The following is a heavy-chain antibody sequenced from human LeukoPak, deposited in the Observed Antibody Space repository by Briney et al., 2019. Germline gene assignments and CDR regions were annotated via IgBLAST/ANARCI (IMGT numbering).Heavy chain of an antibody. V-gene: IGHV3-30-3*01. Sequence: GSLRPSCAASGFTFSGYTMHWVRQAPGKGLEWVAVISHDGSTKYYADSVKGRFTISRDNSKNTLYLQMNSLRVEDTAVYYCARDPNYYTGSAFDIWGQGTMVSVSS. D-gene: IGHD1-7*01. CDR1: GFTFSGYT. CDR2: ISHDGSTK. J-gene: IGHJ3*02. CDR3: ARDPNYYTGSAFDI.